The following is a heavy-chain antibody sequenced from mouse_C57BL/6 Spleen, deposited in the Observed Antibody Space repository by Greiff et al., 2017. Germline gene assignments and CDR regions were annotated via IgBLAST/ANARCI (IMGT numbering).Heavy chain of an antibody. J-gene: IGHJ2*01. Sequence: SGAELVRPGASVTLSCKASGYTFTDYEMHWVKQTPVHGLEWIGAIDPETGGTAYNQKFKGKAILTADKSSSTAYMELRSLTSEDSAVYYCTRRSKSIYYDYGYFDYWGQGTTLTVSS. V-gene: IGHV1-15*01. D-gene: IGHD2-4*01. CDR3: TRRSKSIYYDYGYFDY. CDR1: GYTFTDYE. CDR2: IDPETGGT.